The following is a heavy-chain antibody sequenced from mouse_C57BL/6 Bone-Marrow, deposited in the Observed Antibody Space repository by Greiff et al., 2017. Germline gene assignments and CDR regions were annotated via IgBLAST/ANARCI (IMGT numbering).Heavy chain of an antibody. CDR3: ASENYYGYFDY. J-gene: IGHJ2*01. CDR1: GYSFTGYY. D-gene: IGHD1-1*01. V-gene: IGHV1-43*01. Sequence: VQLQQSGPELVKPGASVKISCKASGYSFTGYYMHWVKQSSEKSLEWIGEINPSTGGTSYNQKFKGKATLTVDKSSSTAYMQLKSLTSEDSAVYYCASENYYGYFDYWGQGTTLTVSS. CDR2: INPSTGGT.